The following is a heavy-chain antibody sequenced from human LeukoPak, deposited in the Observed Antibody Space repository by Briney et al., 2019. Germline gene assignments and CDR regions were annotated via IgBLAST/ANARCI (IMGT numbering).Heavy chain of an antibody. CDR2: IYTSGST. J-gene: IGHJ4*02. Sequence: PSETLSLTCTVSGGSISSYYWSWIRQPAGKGLEWIGRIYTSGSTNYNPSLKSRVTMSVDTSKNQFSLKLSSVTAADTAVYYCASDAPRLNYYDSSGYSYFASWGQGPLVTVPS. CDR3: ASDAPRLNYYDSSGYSYFAS. D-gene: IGHD3-22*01. V-gene: IGHV4-4*07. CDR1: GGSISSYY.